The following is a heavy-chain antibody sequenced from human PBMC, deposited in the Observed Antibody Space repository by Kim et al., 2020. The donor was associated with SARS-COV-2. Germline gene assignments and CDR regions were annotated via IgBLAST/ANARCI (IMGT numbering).Heavy chain of an antibody. J-gene: IGHJ4*02. V-gene: IGHV3-23*01. CDR2: INGGDDGDT. Sequence: GGSLRLSCAASGFTFSSYGMSWVRQAPGKGLEWVSSINGGDDGDTYYADSVKGRFTISRDNSKNTLNLQMNNLRAEDTAVYYCAKCLTSCLFDYWGQGTLVTVSS. CDR1: GFTFSSYG. D-gene: IGHD2-2*01. CDR3: AKCLTSCLFDY.